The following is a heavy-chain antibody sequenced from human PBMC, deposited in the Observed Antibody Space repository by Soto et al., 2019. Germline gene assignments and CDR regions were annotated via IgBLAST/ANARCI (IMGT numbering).Heavy chain of an antibody. J-gene: IGHJ3*02. CDR3: ARGSGPDDAFDI. CDR1: GFTFDDYG. CDR2: INWNGGST. D-gene: IGHD6-25*01. V-gene: IGHV3-20*01. Sequence: GGSLRLSCAASGFTFDDYGMSWVRQAPGKGLEWVSGINWNGGSTGYADSVKGRCTISRDNAKNSLYLQMNSLRAEDTAVYHCARGSGPDDAFDIWGQGTMVTVSS.